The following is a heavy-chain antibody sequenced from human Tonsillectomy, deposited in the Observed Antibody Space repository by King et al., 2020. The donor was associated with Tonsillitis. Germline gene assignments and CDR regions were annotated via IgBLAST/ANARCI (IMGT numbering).Heavy chain of an antibody. D-gene: IGHD6-19*01. CDR2: ISGSGSTI. Sequence: VQLVESGGGLVKPGGSLRLSCAASGFTFSDYYLSWIRQAPGKGLEWVSYISGSGSTIYYADSVKGRFTISRDNAKNSLYLQINSLRAEDTAVYYCARDPDSMWLTRPDAFDIWGQGTMVTVSS. J-gene: IGHJ3*02. CDR3: ARDPDSMWLTRPDAFDI. CDR1: GFTFSDYY. V-gene: IGHV3-11*01.